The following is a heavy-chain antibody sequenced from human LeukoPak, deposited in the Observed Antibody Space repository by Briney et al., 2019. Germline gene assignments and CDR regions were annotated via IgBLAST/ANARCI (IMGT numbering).Heavy chain of an antibody. V-gene: IGHV3-23*01. CDR2: ISSRGDIT. J-gene: IGHJ4*02. CDR1: GFTFNTYA. D-gene: IGHD2-21*01. Sequence: PGGSLRLSCTASGFTFNTYAMSWVRQAPGKGLEWVSAISSRGDITYYADSVKGPFTISRDNSKNTLYLQMNNLRAEDTDVYYCAKRLPYFFDYWGQGTLVTVSS. CDR3: AKRLPYFFDY.